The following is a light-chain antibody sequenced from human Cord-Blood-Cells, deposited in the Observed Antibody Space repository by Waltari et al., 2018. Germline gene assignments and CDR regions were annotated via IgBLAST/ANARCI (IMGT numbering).Light chain of an antibody. CDR1: SSDVGGYNY. CDR2: EVS. CDR3: SSDTSSSLHV. V-gene: IGLV2-14*01. Sequence: QSALTQPASVSGSPGQSITISCTGTSSDVGGYNYVSWYQQHPGKAPKLMIYEVSNRPSGVSNRFSGSKAGNTASLTISGLQAEDEADYYCSSDTSSSLHVFGTGTKVTVL. J-gene: IGLJ1*01.